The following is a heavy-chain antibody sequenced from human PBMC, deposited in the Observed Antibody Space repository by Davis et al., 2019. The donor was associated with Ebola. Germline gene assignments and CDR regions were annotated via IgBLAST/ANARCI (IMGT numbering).Heavy chain of an antibody. V-gene: IGHV3-15*01. CDR1: GFTFSNAW. D-gene: IGHD1-26*01. CDR3: VKWSYARFDY. J-gene: IGHJ4*02. CDR2: FKSRTDGGTA. Sequence: PGGSLRLSCAASGFTFSNAWMSWVRQAPGKGLEWVGRFKSRTDGGTADYAAPVRGRFTISRDDSKNTLYLQMNSLKTEDTAVYYCVKWSYARFDYWGQGTLVTVSS.